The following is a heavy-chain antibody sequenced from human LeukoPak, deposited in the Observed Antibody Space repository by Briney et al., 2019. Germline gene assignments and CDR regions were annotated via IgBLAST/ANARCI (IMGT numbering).Heavy chain of an antibody. J-gene: IGHJ4*02. CDR2: INHSGST. CDR3: ARLPAYYDYVWGSYRPYYFDY. V-gene: IGHV4-34*01. CDR1: GGSFSGYY. Sequence: SETLSLTCAVYGGSFSGYYWSWIRQPPGKGLEWIGEINHSGSTNYNPSLKSRVTISVDTSKNQFSLKLSSVTAADTAVYYCARLPAYYDYVWGSYRPYYFDYWSQGTLVTVSS. D-gene: IGHD3-16*02.